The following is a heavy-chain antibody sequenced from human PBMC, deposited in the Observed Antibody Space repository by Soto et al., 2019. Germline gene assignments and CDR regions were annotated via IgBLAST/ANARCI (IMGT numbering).Heavy chain of an antibody. J-gene: IGHJ6*02. Sequence: GGSLRLSCAASGFTFSSYAMHWVRQAPGKGLEWVAVISYDGSNKYYADSVKGRFTISRDNSKNTLYLQMNSLRAEDTAVYYCAREAAAGTPTEYYYYYGMDVWGQGTTVTVSS. CDR3: AREAAAGTPTEYYYYYGMDV. CDR2: ISYDGSNK. V-gene: IGHV3-30-3*01. CDR1: GFTFSSYA. D-gene: IGHD6-13*01.